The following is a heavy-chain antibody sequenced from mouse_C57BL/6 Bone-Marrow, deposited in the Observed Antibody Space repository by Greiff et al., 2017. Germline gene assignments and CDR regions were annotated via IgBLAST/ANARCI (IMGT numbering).Heavy chain of an antibody. Sequence: EVQLQQSGPGLVKPSQSLSLTCSVTGYSITSGYYWNWIRQFPGNKLEWMGYISYDGSNNYNPSLKNRISITRDTSTNQFFLKLNSVTTEDTATYYCARDQITTVVAKDWYFDVWGTGTTVTVSS. CDR1: GYSITSGYY. J-gene: IGHJ1*03. D-gene: IGHD1-1*01. CDR2: ISYDGSN. CDR3: ARDQITTVVAKDWYFDV. V-gene: IGHV3-6*01.